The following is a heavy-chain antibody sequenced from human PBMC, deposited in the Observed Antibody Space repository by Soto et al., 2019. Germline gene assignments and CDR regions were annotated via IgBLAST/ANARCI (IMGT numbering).Heavy chain of an antibody. J-gene: IGHJ6*02. V-gene: IGHV5-51*01. D-gene: IGHD1-26*01. CDR3: SGGSGSYGPHYYGMDV. CDR2: IYPGESET. Sequence: GESLKISCKGSGYSFTSYWIGWVRQMPGKGLERMGIIYPGESETRYSPSFQGQVTISAGNSISTAYLQWSSLKASDTAMYYCSGGSGSYGPHYYGMDVWGQGTTVTVSS. CDR1: GYSFTSYW.